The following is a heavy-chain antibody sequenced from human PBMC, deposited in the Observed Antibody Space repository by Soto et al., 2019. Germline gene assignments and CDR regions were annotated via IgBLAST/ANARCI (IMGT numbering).Heavy chain of an antibody. CDR2: IKSKTDGGTT. Sequence: GGSLRLSCAASGFTFSNAWMNWVRQAPGKGLEWVGRIKSKTDGGTTDYAAPVKGRFTISRDDSKNTLYLQMNSLKTEDTAVYYCTTVYIVATILSPFYYWGQGTLVTVSS. CDR3: TTVYIVATILSPFYY. V-gene: IGHV3-15*07. J-gene: IGHJ4*02. CDR1: GFTFSNAW. D-gene: IGHD5-12*01.